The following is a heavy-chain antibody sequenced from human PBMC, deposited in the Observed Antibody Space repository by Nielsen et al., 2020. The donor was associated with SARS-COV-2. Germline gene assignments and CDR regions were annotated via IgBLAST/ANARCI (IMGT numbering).Heavy chain of an antibody. CDR3: ARYSSSWYFDY. CDR1: GFTFDDYA. CDR2: ISWNSGSI. J-gene: IGHJ4*02. D-gene: IGHD6-13*01. V-gene: IGHV3-9*01. Sequence: SLKISCAASGFTFDDYAMHWVRQAPGKGLEWVSGISWNSGSIGYADSVKGRFTIPRDNAKNSLYLQMNSLRAEDTAVYYCARYSSSWYFDYWGQGTLVTVSS.